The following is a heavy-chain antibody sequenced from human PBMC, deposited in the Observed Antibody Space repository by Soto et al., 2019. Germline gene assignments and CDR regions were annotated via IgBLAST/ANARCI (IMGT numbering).Heavy chain of an antibody. J-gene: IGHJ5*02. D-gene: IGHD1-26*01. Sequence: SETLSLTCTVSGGSMSRGDYYWSWIRQPPGKGLEWIGFIYHTGSTYYSPSLKNRVAISVDTSKNQFSLKLSSVTAADTAVYFCASRPSGSGFDPWGQGTLVTVS. CDR2: IYHTGST. CDR3: ASRPSGSGFDP. V-gene: IGHV4-30-4*01. CDR1: GGSMSRGDYY.